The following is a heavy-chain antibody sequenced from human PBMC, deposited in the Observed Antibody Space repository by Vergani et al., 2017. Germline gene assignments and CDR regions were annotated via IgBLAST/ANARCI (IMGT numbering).Heavy chain of an antibody. CDR2: IWYDRSNK. J-gene: IGHJ6*03. Sequence: QVQLVESGGGVVQPGRSLRLSCAASGFTFSSYGMHWVRQAPGKGLEWVAVIWYDRSNKYYADSVKGRFTISRDNSKNTLYLQMNSLRAEDTAVYYCAREASTWYMYVWGKGTTVTVSS. CDR3: AREASTWYMYV. V-gene: IGHV3-33*01. CDR1: GFTFSSYG. D-gene: IGHD2-2*01.